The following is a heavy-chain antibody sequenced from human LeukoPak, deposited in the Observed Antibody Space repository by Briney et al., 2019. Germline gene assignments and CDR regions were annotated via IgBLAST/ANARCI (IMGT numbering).Heavy chain of an antibody. D-gene: IGHD6-19*01. V-gene: IGHV1-69*04. J-gene: IGHJ4*02. CDR1: GGTFSSYA. CDR2: IIPIFGIA. CDR3: AGGIAVAGIDY. Sequence: GSSVKVSCKAPGGTFSSYAISWVRQAPGQGLEWMGRIIPIFGIANYAQKFQGRVTITADKSTSTAYMELSSLRSEDTAVYYCAGGIAVAGIDYWGQGTLVTVSS.